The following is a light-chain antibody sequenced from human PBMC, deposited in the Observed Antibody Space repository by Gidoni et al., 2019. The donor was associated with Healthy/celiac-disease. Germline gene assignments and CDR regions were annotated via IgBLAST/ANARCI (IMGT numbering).Light chain of an antibody. CDR2: CAS. J-gene: IGKJ4*01. CDR1: QRVSSN. V-gene: IGKV3-15*01. CDR3: QQYNNWPPLT. Sequence: EIVLTQSPATLSVSPGESATISCRASQRVSSNLAWYQQKPAQAPRLLLYCASTRATGIPARFSGSGSWTAFTPTIGSLQSEDFAVSYCQQYNNWPPLTFGGGTKVEIK.